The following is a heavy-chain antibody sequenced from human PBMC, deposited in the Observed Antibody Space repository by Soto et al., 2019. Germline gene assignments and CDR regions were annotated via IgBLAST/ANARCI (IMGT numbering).Heavy chain of an antibody. J-gene: IGHJ4*02. D-gene: IGHD3-22*01. Sequence: GGSLRLSCAASGFTFSSYAMHWVRQAPGKGLEWVAVISYDGSNKYYADSVKGRFTISRDNSKNTLYLQMNSLRAEDTAVYYCARDRSSSGYYLFGSYYFDYWGQGT. CDR1: GFTFSSYA. CDR2: ISYDGSNK. V-gene: IGHV3-30-3*01. CDR3: ARDRSSSGYYLFGSYYFDY.